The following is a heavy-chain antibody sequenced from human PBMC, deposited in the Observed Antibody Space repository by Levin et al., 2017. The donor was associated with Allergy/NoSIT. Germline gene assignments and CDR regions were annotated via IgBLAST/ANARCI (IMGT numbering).Heavy chain of an antibody. V-gene: IGHV4-34*01. CDR3: ARVKGSGTWIQPPLGYYYYYMDV. J-gene: IGHJ6*03. CDR1: GGSFSGYY. Sequence: GSLRLSCAVYGGSFSGYYWSWIRQPPGKGLEWIGEINHSGSTNYNPSLKSRVTISVDTSKNQFSLKLSSVTAADTAVYYCARVKGSGTWIQPPLGYYYYYMDVWGKGTTVTVSS. D-gene: IGHD5-18*01. CDR2: INHSGST.